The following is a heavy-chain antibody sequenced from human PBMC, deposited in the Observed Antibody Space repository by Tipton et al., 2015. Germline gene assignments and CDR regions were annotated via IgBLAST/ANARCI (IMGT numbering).Heavy chain of an antibody. J-gene: IGHJ4*02. D-gene: IGHD3-10*01. CDR1: GFTFSTYS. CDR2: ISSSSSPI. CDR3: ARGQAYYYGSGSSHLAY. V-gene: IGHV3-48*02. Sequence: SLRLSCAASGFTFSTYSMNWVRQAPGKGLEWVSYISSSSSPIYYADSVKGRFTISRDNAKNSLYLQMNSLRDEDTAVYYCARGQAYYYGSGSSHLAYWGQGTLVTVSS.